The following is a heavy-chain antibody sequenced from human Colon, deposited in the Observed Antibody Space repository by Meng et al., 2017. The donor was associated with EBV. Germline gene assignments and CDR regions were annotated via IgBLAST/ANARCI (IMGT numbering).Heavy chain of an antibody. D-gene: IGHD4-17*01. CDR3: ARRTTVNLRSFDS. CDR2: INHSGST. CDR1: GGSFSGYY. Sequence: QVQRTQWGAGWLKPSETLSLTRAVSGGSFSGYYWSWIRQAPGKGLEWIGEINHSGSTRFNPSLESRVSISVDTSENQVSLKLTSVTAADTAVYYCARRTTVNLRSFDSWGQGTLVTVSS. V-gene: IGHV4-34*01. J-gene: IGHJ4*02.